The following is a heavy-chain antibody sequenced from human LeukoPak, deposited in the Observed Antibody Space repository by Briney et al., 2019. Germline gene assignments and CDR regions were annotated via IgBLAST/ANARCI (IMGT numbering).Heavy chain of an antibody. Sequence: SETLSLTCTVSGGSISSSSYYWGWIRQPPGKGLEWIGNIYYSGSTYYNPSLKSRVSISVDTSKKHFSLRLSSVTAADTTVYYCARLGGYSYGYSGPFDIWGQGTMVTVPS. J-gene: IGHJ3*02. CDR3: ARLGGYSYGYSGPFDI. CDR2: IYYSGST. D-gene: IGHD5-18*01. CDR1: GGSISSSSYY. V-gene: IGHV4-39*02.